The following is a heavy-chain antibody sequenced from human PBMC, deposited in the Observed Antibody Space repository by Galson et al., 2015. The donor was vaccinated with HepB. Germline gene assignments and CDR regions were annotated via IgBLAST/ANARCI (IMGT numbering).Heavy chain of an antibody. J-gene: IGHJ4*02. CDR2: IKQGGDEK. D-gene: IGHD3-16*02. CDR3: GRGGRTPDFWGQGTLVTVSSGSYRSRPDDY. V-gene: IGHV3-7*03. CDR1: GFIFSNYW. Sequence: SLRLSCAASGFIFSNYWMTWVRQAPGEGLEWVANIKQGGDEKHYVDSVKGRFTISRDNAQNSLYLQMNSLRAEDTAVYHCGRGGRTPDFWGQGTLVTVSSGSYRSRPDDYWGQGTLVTVSS.